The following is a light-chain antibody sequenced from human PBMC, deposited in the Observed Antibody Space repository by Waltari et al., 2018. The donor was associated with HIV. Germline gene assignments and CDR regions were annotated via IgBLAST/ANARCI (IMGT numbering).Light chain of an antibody. CDR1: NLGRRS. J-gene: IGLJ2*01. V-gene: IGLV3-21*04. CDR2: YDI. Sequence: SYMLTQPPSVSVAPGETARITCEGDNLGRRSVQWYQQKAGQAPVLVIYYDIDRPSGIPERFSGSNSDNTATLTISRVEAGDEADYYCQVWDGDSNHVVFGGGTKLTVL. CDR3: QVWDGDSNHVV.